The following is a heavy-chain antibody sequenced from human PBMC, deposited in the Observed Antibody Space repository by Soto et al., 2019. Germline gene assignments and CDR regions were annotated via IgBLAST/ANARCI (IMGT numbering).Heavy chain of an antibody. CDR3: AHRLWEGFDY. Sequence: QITLKESGPTLVKPTQTLTLTCTFSGFSLSTRGVGVGWIRQPPGKALECLALIYWDDDKRYSPSLKSRLTTXXDTAKNQVVLTMTNMDPVDTATYYCAHRLWEGFDYWGQGTLVTVSS. V-gene: IGHV2-5*02. CDR1: GFSLSTRGVG. D-gene: IGHD1-26*01. J-gene: IGHJ4*02. CDR2: IYWDDDK.